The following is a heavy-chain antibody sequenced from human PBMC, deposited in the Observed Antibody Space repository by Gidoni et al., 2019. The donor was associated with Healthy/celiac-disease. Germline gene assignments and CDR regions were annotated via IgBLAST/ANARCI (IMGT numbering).Heavy chain of an antibody. CDR3: AREGMVDYYYYYMDV. J-gene: IGHJ6*03. CDR1: GGSISSRNW. Sequence: QVQLQESGPGLVKPSGTLSLTCAVSGGSISSRNWWSWVRQPPGKGLEWIGEIYHSGSTNYNQSLKSRVTISVDKSKNQFSLKLSSVTAADTAVYYCAREGMVDYYYYYMDVWGKGTTVTVSS. D-gene: IGHD3-10*01. V-gene: IGHV4-4*02. CDR2: IYHSGST.